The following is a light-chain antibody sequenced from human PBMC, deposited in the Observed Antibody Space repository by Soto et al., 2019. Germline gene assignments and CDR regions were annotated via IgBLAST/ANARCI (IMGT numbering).Light chain of an antibody. CDR2: SNN. J-gene: IGLJ3*02. CDR3: AAWDDSLNGRV. Sequence: QPVLTQPPSASGTPGQRVTISCSGSSSNIGSNIVNWYQQLPGTAPKLLIFSNNQRPSGVPDRFSGSKSGTSASLAISGLQSEDEGDYYCAAWDDSLNGRVFGGGTKHTVL. V-gene: IGLV1-44*01. CDR1: SSNIGSNI.